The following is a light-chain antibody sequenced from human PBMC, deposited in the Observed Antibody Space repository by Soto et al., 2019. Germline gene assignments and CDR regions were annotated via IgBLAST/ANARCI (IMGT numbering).Light chain of an antibody. CDR3: SSYTSSSTYV. CDR1: SSDVGGYDY. Sequence: QSALTQPASVSGSPGQSITISCTGTSSDVGGYDYVSWYQQHPGEGPKLMIYDVSNRPSGVSNRFSGSKSGNTASLTISGLQAEDEADYYCSSYTSSSTYVFGSGTKGTVL. J-gene: IGLJ1*01. V-gene: IGLV2-14*01. CDR2: DVS.